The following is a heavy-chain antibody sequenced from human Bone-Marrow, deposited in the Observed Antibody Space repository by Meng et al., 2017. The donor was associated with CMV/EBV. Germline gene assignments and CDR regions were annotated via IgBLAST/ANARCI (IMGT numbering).Heavy chain of an antibody. Sequence: SETLSLTCTVSGGSISSYYWNWIRQPPGKGLECIGYIYYSGTTYYNPSLKSRVTISVDTSKNQFSLKLISVTAADTAVYFCAREVTSNAFDIWGQGEMVTVSS. V-gene: IGHV4-59*01. J-gene: IGHJ3*02. CDR1: GGSISSYY. CDR2: IYYSGTT. CDR3: AREVTSNAFDI.